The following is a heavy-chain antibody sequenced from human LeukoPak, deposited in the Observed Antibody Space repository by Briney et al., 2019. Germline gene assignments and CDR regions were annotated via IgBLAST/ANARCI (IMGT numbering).Heavy chain of an antibody. CDR1: GFTFSRYG. D-gene: IGHD3-16*02. CDR3: AREPGHYDYVWGSYRSDWFDP. Sequence: PGGSLRLSCAASGFTFSRYGMHWVREAPGTGLESLSFIWYDGSNKYYADSVKGRFTISRDNSKNTLYLKMNSLRVEDTAVYYCAREPGHYDYVWGSYRSDWFDPWGQGTLVTVSS. V-gene: IGHV3-30*02. CDR2: IWYDGSNK. J-gene: IGHJ5*02.